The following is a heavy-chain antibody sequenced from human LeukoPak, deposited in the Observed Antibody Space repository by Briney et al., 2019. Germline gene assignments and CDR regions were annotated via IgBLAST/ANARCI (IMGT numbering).Heavy chain of an antibody. CDR1: GFTFSSYS. J-gene: IGHJ4*02. CDR3: AKGPSSGWYRG. CDR2: ISGSGGST. D-gene: IGHD6-19*01. V-gene: IGHV3-23*01. Sequence: GGSLRLSCAASGFTFSSYSMNWVRQAPGKGLEWVSAISGSGGSTYYADSVKGRFTISRDNSKNTLYLQMNSLRAEDTAVYYCAKGPSSGWYRGWGQGTLVTVSS.